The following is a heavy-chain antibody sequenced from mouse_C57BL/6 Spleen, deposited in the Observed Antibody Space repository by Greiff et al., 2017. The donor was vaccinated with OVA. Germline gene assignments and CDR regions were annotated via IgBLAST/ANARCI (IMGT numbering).Heavy chain of an antibody. CDR1: GYTFTDYE. J-gene: IGHJ4*01. V-gene: IGHV1-15*01. Sequence: VQLQQSGAELVRPGASVTLSCKASGYTFTDYEMHWVKQTPVHGLEWIGAIDPETGGTAYNQKFKGKAILTADKSSSTAYMELRSLTSEDSAVYYCTRSSGYGYAMDYWGQGTSVTVSS. D-gene: IGHD2-2*01. CDR2: IDPETGGT. CDR3: TRSSGYGYAMDY.